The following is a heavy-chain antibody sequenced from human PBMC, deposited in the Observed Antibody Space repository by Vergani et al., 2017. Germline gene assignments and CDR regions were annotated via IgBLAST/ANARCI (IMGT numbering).Heavy chain of an antibody. J-gene: IGHJ2*01. V-gene: IGHV5-10-1*01. CDR2: IDPSDSYT. D-gene: IGHD2-15*01. CDR3: AVRVGDCSGGSCLGGYWCFDL. Sequence: EVQLVQSGAEVKKPGESLKISCKGSGYSFTSYWIGWVRQMPGKGLEWMGRIDPSDSYTNYSPSFQGHVTISDEKTSSTSYLQWSSLKASDTAMYCGAVRVGDCSGGSCLGGYWCFDLWGRGTLVTVSS. CDR1: GYSFTSYW.